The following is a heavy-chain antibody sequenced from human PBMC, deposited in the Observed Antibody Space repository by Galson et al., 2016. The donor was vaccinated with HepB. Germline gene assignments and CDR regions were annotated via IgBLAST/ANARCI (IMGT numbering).Heavy chain of an antibody. V-gene: IGHV3-33*07. CDR2: IWYDGSNK. J-gene: IGHJ6*04. D-gene: IGHD4-17*01. CDR3: ARDPGLRNGMGG. CDR1: GFTFSSYG. Sequence: SLRLSCAASGFTFSSYGMYWVRQAPGKGLEWVTTIWYDGSNKYYADSVKGRFTISRDNSKNPLYLQMNSLRAEDTAVYFCARDPGLRNGMGGWGKGTTVTVSS.